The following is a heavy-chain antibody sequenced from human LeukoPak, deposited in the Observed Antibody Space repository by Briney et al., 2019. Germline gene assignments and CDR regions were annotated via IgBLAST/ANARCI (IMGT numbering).Heavy chain of an antibody. D-gene: IGHD3-22*01. CDR1: GGSFSGYY. V-gene: IGHV4-4*07. CDR2: IYTSGST. CDR3: ARELYSRRNWFDP. J-gene: IGHJ5*02. Sequence: SETLSLTCAVYGGSFSGYYWSWIRQPAGKGLEWIGRIYTSGSTNYNPSLKSRVTMSVDTSKNQFSLKLSSVTAADTAVYYCARELYSRRNWFDPWGQGTLVTVSS.